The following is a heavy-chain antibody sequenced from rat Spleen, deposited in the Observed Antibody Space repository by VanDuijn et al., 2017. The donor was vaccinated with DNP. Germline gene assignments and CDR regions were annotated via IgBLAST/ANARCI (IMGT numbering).Heavy chain of an antibody. CDR2: ISSSGSST. D-gene: IGHD1-12*03. CDR3: ARHNYYDGYYIWFAY. J-gene: IGHJ3*01. Sequence: EVQLVESGGGLVQPGRSLKLSCAASGFTFSNYYMAWVRQAPKKGLEWVATISSSGSSTYYPHSVNGRFTISRDNAKSSLYLQMNSLKSEDTATYYCARHNYYDGYYIWFAYWGQGTLVTVSS. V-gene: IGHV5-7*01. CDR1: GFTFSNYY.